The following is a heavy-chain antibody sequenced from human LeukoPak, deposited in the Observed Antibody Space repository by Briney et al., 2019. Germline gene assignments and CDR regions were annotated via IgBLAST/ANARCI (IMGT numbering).Heavy chain of an antibody. D-gene: IGHD6-19*01. CDR3: AKVWQCLDV. Sequence: GGSLRLSCAASGFTFSDYYMSWIRQAPGKGLEWVSYISSSSSYTNYADSVKGRFTISRDNSKNTLYLQMNSLRAEDTAVYYCAKVWQCLDVWGQGTTVTVSS. V-gene: IGHV3-11*05. J-gene: IGHJ6*02. CDR2: ISSSSSYT. CDR1: GFTFSDYY.